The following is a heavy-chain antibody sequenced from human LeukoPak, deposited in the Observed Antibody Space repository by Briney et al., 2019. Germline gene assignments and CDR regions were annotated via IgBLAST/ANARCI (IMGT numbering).Heavy chain of an antibody. V-gene: IGHV3-30*02. CDR1: GLTLSTFG. CDR2: IRFDGSNT. Sequence: GGSLTLSCAASGLTLSTFGMHWVRQAPGKGLEWVAFIRFDGSNTYYAESLKGRFTISRDNSKNTLYLQMNSLRAEDTAIYFCAKGGYYFDYWGQGALVIVSS. CDR3: AKGGYYFDY. J-gene: IGHJ4*02.